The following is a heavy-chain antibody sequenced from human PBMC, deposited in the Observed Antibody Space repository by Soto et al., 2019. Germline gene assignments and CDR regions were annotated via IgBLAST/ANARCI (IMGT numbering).Heavy chain of an antibody. Sequence: GGSLRLSCAASGFTFSSYAMSWVRQAPGKGLEWVSTISNSGATTHYADSVKGRFTISRDNSKNTLYLQMNSLRADDTAVYYCASGTTIHSYWGQGTLVTVSS. CDR1: GFTFSSYA. CDR3: ASGTTIHSY. D-gene: IGHD1-7*01. CDR2: ISNSGATT. J-gene: IGHJ4*02. V-gene: IGHV3-23*01.